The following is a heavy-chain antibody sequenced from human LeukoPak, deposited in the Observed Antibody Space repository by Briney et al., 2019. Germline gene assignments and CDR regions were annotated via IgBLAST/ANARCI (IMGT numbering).Heavy chain of an antibody. D-gene: IGHD3-22*01. CDR1: GFTFSSYA. CDR3: AKDRPEYYYDSSGYYH. Sequence: PGGSLRLSCAASGFTFSSYAMSWVRQAPGKGLEWVSAISGSGGSTYYADSVKGRFTISRDNSKSTLYLQMNSLRAEDTAVYYCAKDRPEYYYDSSGYYHWGQGTLVTVSS. CDR2: ISGSGGST. V-gene: IGHV3-23*01. J-gene: IGHJ5*02.